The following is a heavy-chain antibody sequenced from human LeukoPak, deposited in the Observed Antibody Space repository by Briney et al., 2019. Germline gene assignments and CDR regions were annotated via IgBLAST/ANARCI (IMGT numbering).Heavy chain of an antibody. CDR2: IYHSGST. CDR1: GGSISSGGYS. CDR3: GIGDHGDWYFDL. J-gene: IGHJ2*01. Sequence: SSETLSLTCAVSGGSISSGGYSWSWIRQPPGKGLEWIGYIYHSGSTYYNPSLKSRVTISVDRSKNQFSLKLSSVAAADTAGPKAGIGDHGDWYFDLWGRGTLVTVSS. D-gene: IGHD2-21*02. V-gene: IGHV4-30-2*01.